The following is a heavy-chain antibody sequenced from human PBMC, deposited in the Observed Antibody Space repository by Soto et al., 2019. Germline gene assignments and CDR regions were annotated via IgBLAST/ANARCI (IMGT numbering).Heavy chain of an antibody. D-gene: IGHD2-2*01. CDR1: GFTFSSYA. CDR2: ISGSGAST. J-gene: IGHJ4*02. CDR3: AKGRGYCTSTSCCVGSDY. Sequence: EVQLLESGGGLVQPGGSLRLSCAASGFTFSSYAMSWVRQAPGKGLHWVSAISGSGASTYYADSVKGRFTISRDNSKNTLYLQMNSLRAEDTAVYYCAKGRGYCTSTSCCVGSDYWGQGTLVTVSS. V-gene: IGHV3-23*01.